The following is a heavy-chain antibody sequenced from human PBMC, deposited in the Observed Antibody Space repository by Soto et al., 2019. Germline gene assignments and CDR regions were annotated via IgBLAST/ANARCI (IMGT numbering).Heavy chain of an antibody. V-gene: IGHV3-7*01. CDR1: GFTFSSFW. Sequence: GGSLRLSCAASGFTFSSFWVTWVRQAPGKGLEWVANINQDGSEKHYVDSVKGRFTLSRDNAENSVYLQMNSLRADDTAVYYCARDFGVQELDYWGQGTLVTVSS. CDR2: INQDGSEK. J-gene: IGHJ4*02. CDR3: ARDFGVQELDY. D-gene: IGHD3-3*01.